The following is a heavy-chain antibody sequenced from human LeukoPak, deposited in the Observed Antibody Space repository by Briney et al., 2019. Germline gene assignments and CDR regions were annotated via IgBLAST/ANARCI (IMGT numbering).Heavy chain of an antibody. CDR1: GFTFSDHS. CDR2: ISSRSVTV. D-gene: IGHD6-13*01. J-gene: IGHJ5*02. Sequence: GGSLRLSCVASGFTFSDHSLNWVRQAPGKGLDWLSYISSRSVTVLYAESVKGRFTISRENAKNSLYLQMSSLRAGDTAVYYCARGILGSSSWRSGFDPWGQGTLVTVSS. V-gene: IGHV3-48*01. CDR3: ARGILGSSSWRSGFDP.